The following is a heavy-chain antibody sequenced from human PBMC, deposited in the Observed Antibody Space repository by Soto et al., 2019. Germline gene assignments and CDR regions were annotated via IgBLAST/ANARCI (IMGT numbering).Heavy chain of an antibody. D-gene: IGHD2-8*01. J-gene: IGHJ4*02. CDR3: VSHGARLFDY. Sequence: QVQLQESGPGLVKPSGTLSLTCAVSDGFISSSNYWSWVRQPPGKGLEWIGQVYHNGGPSYNPSLTSRVTMSIDKSKNQFSLNLSAVTAADTAVYFCVSHGARLFDYWGPGHLVTVSS. CDR2: VYHNGGP. V-gene: IGHV4-4*02. CDR1: DGFISSSNY.